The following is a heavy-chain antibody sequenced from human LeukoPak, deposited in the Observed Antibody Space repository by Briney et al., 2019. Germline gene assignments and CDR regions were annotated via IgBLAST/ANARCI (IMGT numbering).Heavy chain of an antibody. J-gene: IGHJ6*02. CDR3: AKDRDSYAYDYYHYGMDV. CDR2: IYSGGST. CDR1: GFTVSSNY. D-gene: IGHD5-18*01. V-gene: IGHV3-53*01. Sequence: GGSLRLSCAASGFTVSSNYMSWVRQAPGKGLEWVSVIYSGGSTYYADSVKGRFTISRDNSKNTLYLQMNSLRAEDTAVYYCAKDRDSYAYDYYHYGMDVWGQGTTVTVSS.